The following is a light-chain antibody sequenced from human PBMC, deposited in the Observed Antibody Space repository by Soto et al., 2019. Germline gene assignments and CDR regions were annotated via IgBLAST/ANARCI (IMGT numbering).Light chain of an antibody. V-gene: IGKV3-15*01. CDR1: KSVSNN. J-gene: IGKJ4*01. CDR2: SAS. CDR3: QQYNNWPPLT. Sequence: EIVMTQSPATLSVSPGERAILSCRASKSVSNNLAWYQHKPGQAPRLLIYSASTRATGIPARFSGSGSGTEFTLSISSLQSEDFAIYYCQQYNNWPPLTFGGGTKVEIK.